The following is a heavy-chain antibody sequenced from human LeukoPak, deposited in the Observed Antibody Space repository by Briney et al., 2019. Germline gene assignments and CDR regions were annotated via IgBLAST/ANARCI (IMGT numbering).Heavy chain of an antibody. J-gene: IGHJ5*02. Sequence: ASVKVSCKASGYTFTGYYMHWVRQAPGQGLEWMGWINPNSGGTNYAQKFQGRVTMTRDTSISTAYMELSRLRSDDTAAYYCANEGYCSGGSCSTWGQGTLVTVSS. CDR2: INPNSGGT. V-gene: IGHV1-2*02. CDR1: GYTFTGYY. D-gene: IGHD2-15*01. CDR3: ANEGYCSGGSCST.